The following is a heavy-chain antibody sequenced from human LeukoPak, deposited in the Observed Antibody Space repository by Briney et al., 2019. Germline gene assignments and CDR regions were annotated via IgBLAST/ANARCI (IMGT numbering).Heavy chain of an antibody. CDR2: IYYSGST. D-gene: IGHD6-19*01. CDR3: ARRGYSSGWYYFDY. CDR1: GGSISNYY. Sequence: SETLSLTCTVSGGSISNYYWNWIRQPPGQGLGFIGYIYYSGSTTYNPSLKSRVTISVDTSKNQFSLKLISVTAADTAVYYCARRGYSSGWYYFDYWGQGTLVTVSS. J-gene: IGHJ4*02. V-gene: IGHV4-59*08.